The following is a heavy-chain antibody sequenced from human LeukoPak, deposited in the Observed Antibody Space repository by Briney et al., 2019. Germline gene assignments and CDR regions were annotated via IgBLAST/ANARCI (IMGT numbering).Heavy chain of an antibody. D-gene: IGHD5-18*01. J-gene: IGHJ4*02. V-gene: IGHV1-46*01. Sequence: GASVKASCKASGYTFTSYYMHWVRQAPGQGLEWKGIINPSGGSTSYAQKFQGRVTMTRDTSTSTVYMELSSLRSEDTAVYYCARDPKRGYSFNYWGQGTLVTVSS. CDR1: GYTFTSYY. CDR2: INPSGGST. CDR3: ARDPKRGYSFNY.